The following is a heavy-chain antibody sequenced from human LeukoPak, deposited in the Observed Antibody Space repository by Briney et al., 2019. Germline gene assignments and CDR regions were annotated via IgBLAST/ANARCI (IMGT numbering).Heavy chain of an antibody. CDR1: GASVSGSNYY. CDR2: IYSSGST. D-gene: IGHD1-26*01. CDR3: AKSGGYGLIDY. J-gene: IGHJ4*02. Sequence: SETLSLTCAVSGASVSGSNYYWGRIRQPPGKGLEWIGNIYSSGSTYYNASLQSRVTISIDTSKNQFSLRLNSVTAADTAMYYCAKSGGYGLIDYWGQGTLVTVSS. V-gene: IGHV4-39*01.